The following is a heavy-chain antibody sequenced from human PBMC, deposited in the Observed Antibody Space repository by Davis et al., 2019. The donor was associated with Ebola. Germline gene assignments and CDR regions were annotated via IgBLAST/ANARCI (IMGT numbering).Heavy chain of an antibody. J-gene: IGHJ4*02. CDR3: AREAWRGFSGGFEL. D-gene: IGHD5-12*01. V-gene: IGHV4-4*07. CDR2: IFTSGTT. CDR1: GGSISSYY. Sequence: PSETLSLTCTVSGGSISSYYWTWIRQPAGKGLEWIGRIFTSGTTNYNPSLKSRVTMSLYMAKNQFSLRLTSVTVADTAVYYCAREAWRGFSGGFELWGQGTLITVSS.